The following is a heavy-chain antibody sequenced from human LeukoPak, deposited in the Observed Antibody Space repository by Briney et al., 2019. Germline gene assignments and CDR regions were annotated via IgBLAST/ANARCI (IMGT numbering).Heavy chain of an antibody. CDR1: GFTLSDHS. D-gene: IGHD3-10*01. J-gene: IGHJ4*02. CDR2: IKQEGIET. CDR3: VRDAWLSL. Sequence: PGGSLRLSCAASGFTLSDHSMSWVRQAPGKGLEWVANIKQEGIETNYVGSVKGRFTISRDSAKNSVYLQMDSLRVEDTAVYYCVRDAWLSLWGQGTLVTVSS. V-gene: IGHV3-7*01.